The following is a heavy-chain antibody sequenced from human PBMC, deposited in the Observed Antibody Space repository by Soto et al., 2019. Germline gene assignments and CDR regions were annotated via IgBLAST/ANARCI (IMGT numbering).Heavy chain of an antibody. V-gene: IGHV4-31*03. CDR1: GGSVSSGGYY. Sequence: QVQLQESGPGLVKPSQTLSLNCTVSGGSVSSGGYYWSWIRQHPGKGLEWIGYIYYSGSTYYNPSLKSRITISIDTSKNQFSLKLSSVTAADTAVYYCARTGGYGTPGDYWGQGTPVTVSS. J-gene: IGHJ4*02. CDR2: IYYSGST. D-gene: IGHD5-12*01. CDR3: ARTGGYGTPGDY.